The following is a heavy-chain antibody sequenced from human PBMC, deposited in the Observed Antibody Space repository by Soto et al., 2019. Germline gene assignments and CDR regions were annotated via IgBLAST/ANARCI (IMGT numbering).Heavy chain of an antibody. J-gene: IGHJ3*02. CDR1: GGSISSGGYY. Sequence: TSETLSLTCTVSGGSISSGGYYWSWIRQHPGKGLEWIGYIYYSGSTYYNPSLKSRVTISVDTSKNPFSLKLSSVTRADTAVLYFERDSPNGGGIYNNVFFYIGGQGKMVTVSS. D-gene: IGHD3-10*01. V-gene: IGHV4-31*03. CDR3: ERDSPNGGGIYNNVFFYI. CDR2: IYYSGST.